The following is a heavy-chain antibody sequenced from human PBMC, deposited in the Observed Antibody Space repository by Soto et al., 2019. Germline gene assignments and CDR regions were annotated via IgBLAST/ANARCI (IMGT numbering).Heavy chain of an antibody. CDR3: ARGGLVRGTDGWFDP. Sequence: QVQLQQWGAGLLKPSETLSLTCAVYGGSFSGYYWSWIRQPPGKGLEWIGEINHSGSTNYNPSLKSRVTISVDTSKNQFSLRLISVTAADTAVYYCARGGLVRGTDGWFDPWGQGSLVTVSS. CDR2: INHSGST. J-gene: IGHJ5*02. D-gene: IGHD3-10*01. CDR1: GGSFSGYY. V-gene: IGHV4-34*01.